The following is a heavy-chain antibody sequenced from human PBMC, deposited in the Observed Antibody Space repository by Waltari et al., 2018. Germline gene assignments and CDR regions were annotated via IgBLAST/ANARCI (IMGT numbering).Heavy chain of an antibody. Sequence: QVQLQESGPGLVKPSETLSLTCTVSGGSMNNYSWTWIRQSPGKGLEWIGHIYYSGSSNYNPSLKSRVTISVDTSKNQFSLKLSSVTAADTAVYFCARRKYYDSTGYWYYFDYWGQGTLVTVSS. D-gene: IGHD3-22*01. CDR1: GGSMNNYS. CDR3: ARRKYYDSTGYWYYFDY. J-gene: IGHJ4*02. V-gene: IGHV4-59*08. CDR2: IYYSGSS.